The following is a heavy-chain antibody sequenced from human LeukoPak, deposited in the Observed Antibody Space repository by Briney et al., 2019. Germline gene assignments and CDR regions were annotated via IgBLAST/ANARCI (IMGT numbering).Heavy chain of an antibody. J-gene: IGHJ3*02. CDR3: ARDPMVRGVISAFDI. CDR2: IYYSGST. V-gene: IGHV4-39*07. Sequence: SQTLSLTCTVSGGSISSGSYYWGWIRQPPGKGLEWIGSIYYSGSTYYNPSLKSRVTISVDTSKNQFSLKLSSVTAADTAVYYCARDPMVRGVISAFDIWGQGTMVTVSS. D-gene: IGHD3-10*01. CDR1: GGSISSGSYY.